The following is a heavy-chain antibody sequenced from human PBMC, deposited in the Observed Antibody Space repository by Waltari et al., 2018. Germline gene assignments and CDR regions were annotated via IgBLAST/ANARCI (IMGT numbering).Heavy chain of an antibody. CDR3: AKSGNLAARPHFDF. V-gene: IGHV3-20*04. J-gene: IGHJ4*02. D-gene: IGHD6-6*01. CDR2: IKGDGGCT. Sequence: EVQLVESGGSLVRPGGSLRLSCAASGFTFDDYGMNWVRQVPGKGVEWVAGIKGDGGCTAYVDSVKGRFTISRDNAKNSVYLQMNSLRSEDTALYYCAKSGNLAARPHFDFWGQGTRVTVSS. CDR1: GFTFDDYG.